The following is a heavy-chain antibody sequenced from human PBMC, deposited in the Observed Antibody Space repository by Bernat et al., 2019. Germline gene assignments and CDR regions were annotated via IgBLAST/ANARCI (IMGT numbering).Heavy chain of an antibody. Sequence: EVQLVESGGGLVQPGGSLRLSCAASGFTFSSYALSWVRQAPGKGLEWVSAISGSGGSTNYADSVKGRFTISRDNAKNSLYLQMNSLRAEDTAVYYCARGTSTSAPYMDVWGKGTTVTVSS. J-gene: IGHJ6*03. CDR1: GFTFSSYA. CDR3: ARGTSTSAPYMDV. V-gene: IGHV3-23*04. CDR2: ISGSGGST.